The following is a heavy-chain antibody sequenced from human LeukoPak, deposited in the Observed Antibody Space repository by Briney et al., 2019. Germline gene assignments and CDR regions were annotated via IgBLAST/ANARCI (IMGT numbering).Heavy chain of an antibody. CDR2: INEDGSVT. CDR1: GISFSGSW. J-gene: IGHJ4*02. CDR3: ATGRLQSAH. V-gene: IGHV3-7*01. Sequence: GGSLRLSCVVSGISFSGSWMTWVRQAPGRGLESVANINEDGSVTYFVDSVKGRFAISRDNANNSVFLQLKSLRAEDTAVYYCATGRLQSAHWGQGTLVTVSS. D-gene: IGHD4-11*01.